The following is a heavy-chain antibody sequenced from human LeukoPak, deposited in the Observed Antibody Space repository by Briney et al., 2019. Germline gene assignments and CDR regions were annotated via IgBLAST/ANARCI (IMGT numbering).Heavy chain of an antibody. J-gene: IGHJ4*02. CDR3: ATVLWGGQFDY. V-gene: IGHV3-48*04. CDR1: GFTFSTDW. CDR2: IGSRGTTI. D-gene: IGHD2-21*01. Sequence: GGSLRLSCVVSGFTFSTDWMSWVRQAPGKGLEWVSYIGSRGTTIYYADSVEGRFTISRDNAKSSLYLQMNSLRGEDTAVYYCATVLWGGQFDYWGQGTLVTVSS.